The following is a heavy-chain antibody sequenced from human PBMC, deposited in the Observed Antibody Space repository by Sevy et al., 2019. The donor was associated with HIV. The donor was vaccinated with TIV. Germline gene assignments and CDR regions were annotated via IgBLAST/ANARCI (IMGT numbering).Heavy chain of an antibody. Sequence: SQTLSLTCAISGDSVSSNSAAWNWIRQSPSRGLEWLGRTYYRSKWYNDYAVCVKSRITINPETSKNQFSLQLNSVDPEDTAVYYCARDLGSGLNWFDPWGQGTLVTVSS. CDR1: GDSVSSNSAA. CDR2: TYYRSKWYN. J-gene: IGHJ5*02. V-gene: IGHV6-1*01. CDR3: ARDLGSGLNWFDP. D-gene: IGHD6-25*01.